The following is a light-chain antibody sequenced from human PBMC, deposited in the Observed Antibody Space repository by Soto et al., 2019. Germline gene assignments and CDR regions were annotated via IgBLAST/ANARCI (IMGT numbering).Light chain of an antibody. V-gene: IGLV2-8*01. CDR3: TSYAGTYSFFYV. CDR1: SSDVGAYNY. J-gene: IGLJ1*01. Sequence: QSVLTQPPSASGSPGQAVTISCTGTSSDVGAYNYVSWYQRLPGKAPKLIIYEVSKRPSGVPDRFSGSKSGNTASLTVSGLQAEDKADYYCTSYAGTYSFFYVFGTGTKVTV. CDR2: EVS.